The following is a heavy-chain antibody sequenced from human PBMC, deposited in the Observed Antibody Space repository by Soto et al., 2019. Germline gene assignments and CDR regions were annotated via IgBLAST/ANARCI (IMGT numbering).Heavy chain of an antibody. J-gene: IGHJ4*02. CDR2: IIPIFGTA. Sequence: ASVKVSCKASGGTFSSYAISWVRQAPGQGLEWMGGIIPIFGTANYAQKFQGRVTITADESTSTAYMELSSLRSEDTAVYYCARREYYCSSTSCYSYPFDYWGQGTLVTVSS. CDR3: ARREYYCSSTSCYSYPFDY. D-gene: IGHD2-2*01. CDR1: GGTFSSYA. V-gene: IGHV1-69*13.